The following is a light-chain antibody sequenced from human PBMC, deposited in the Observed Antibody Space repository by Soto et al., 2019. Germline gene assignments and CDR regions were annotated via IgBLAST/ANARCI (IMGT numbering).Light chain of an antibody. V-gene: IGLV1-40*01. CDR3: QSYDSSLSGAVV. CDR1: SSNIGAGYD. CDR2: GNS. J-gene: IGLJ2*01. Sequence: QSVLTQPPSVSGAPGQRVTISCTGSSSNIGAGYDVHWYQQLPGTAPKLLIYGNSNRRSGIPVRFSGSKSGTSASLAITGLQAEDEADYYCQSYDSSLSGAVVFGGGTQLTVL.